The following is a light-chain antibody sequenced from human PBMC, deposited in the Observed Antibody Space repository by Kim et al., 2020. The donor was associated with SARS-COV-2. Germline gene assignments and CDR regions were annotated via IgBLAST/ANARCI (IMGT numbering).Light chain of an antibody. CDR3: QQRSNWRLT. Sequence: LSPGESATLSCRASQSVSSYLAWYQQKPGQAPRLLIYDASNRATGIPARFSGSGSGTDFTLTISSLEPEDFAVYYCQQRSNWRLTFGQGTRLEIK. J-gene: IGKJ5*01. V-gene: IGKV3-11*01. CDR1: QSVSSY. CDR2: DAS.